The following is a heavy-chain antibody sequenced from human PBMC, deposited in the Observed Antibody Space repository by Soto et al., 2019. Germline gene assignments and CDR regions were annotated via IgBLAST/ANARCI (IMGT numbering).Heavy chain of an antibody. CDR3: ARDLGAVAALDS. CDR2: ISYDGSHE. Sequence: QVHLVESGGGVVQPGTSLRLPCAASGFIFREYAMHGVRQAPGKGLDWVAVISYDGSHEDYADSVKGRFTISRDNSKDTLYLQANSLRNEDTATYYCARDLGAVAALDSWGQGTLVTVSS. V-gene: IGHV3-30*04. J-gene: IGHJ4*02. D-gene: IGHD6-19*01. CDR1: GFIFREYA.